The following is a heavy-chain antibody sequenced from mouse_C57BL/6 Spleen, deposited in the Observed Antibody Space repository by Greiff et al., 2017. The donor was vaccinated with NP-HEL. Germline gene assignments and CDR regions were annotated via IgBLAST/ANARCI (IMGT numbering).Heavy chain of an antibody. J-gene: IGHJ4*01. Sequence: QVQLQQSGAELVRPGASVKLSCKASGYTFTDYYINWVKQRPGQGLEWIARIYPGSGNTYYTEKFKGKATLTAEKSSSTAYMQLSSLTSEDSAVYFCASSPVVARAMDYWGQGTSVTVSS. CDR2: IYPGSGNT. V-gene: IGHV1-76*01. D-gene: IGHD1-1*01. CDR3: ASSPVVARAMDY. CDR1: GYTFTDYY.